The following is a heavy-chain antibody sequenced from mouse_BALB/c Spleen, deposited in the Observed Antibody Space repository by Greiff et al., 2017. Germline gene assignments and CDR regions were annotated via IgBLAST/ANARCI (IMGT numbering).Heavy chain of an antibody. J-gene: IGHJ2*01. CDR2: ISSGSSTI. V-gene: IGHV5-17*02. CDR1: GFTFSSFG. Sequence: EVQVVESGGGLVQPGGSRKLSCAASGFTFSSFGMHWVRQAPEKGLEWVAYISSGSSTIYYADTVKGRFTISRDNPKNTLFLQMTSLRSEDTAMYYCARNGNFDYWGQGTTLTVSS. CDR3: ARNGNFDY. D-gene: IGHD2-1*01.